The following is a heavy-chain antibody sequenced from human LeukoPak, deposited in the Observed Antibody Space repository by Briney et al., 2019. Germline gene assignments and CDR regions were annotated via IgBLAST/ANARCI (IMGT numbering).Heavy chain of an antibody. J-gene: IGHJ4*02. CDR1: GFTLSSYA. Sequence: GGSLRLSCAASGFTLSSYAMHWVRQAPGKGLEWVSVIYSGGSTYYADSVKGRFTISRDHSRNTLYLHMNSLRAEDTAVYYCARAPEYESSGYPFDYWRQGTLVTVSS. CDR3: ARAPEYESSGYPFDY. CDR2: IYSGGST. V-gene: IGHV3-53*01. D-gene: IGHD3-22*01.